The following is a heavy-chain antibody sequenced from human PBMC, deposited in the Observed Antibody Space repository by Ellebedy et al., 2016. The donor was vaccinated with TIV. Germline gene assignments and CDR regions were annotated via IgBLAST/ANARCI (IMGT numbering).Heavy chain of an antibody. J-gene: IGHJ3*02. CDR3: ARDVYGSGRWEHAFDI. D-gene: IGHD3-10*01. Sequence: SETLSLXXTVSGGSISSRSHYWGWIRQPPGKGLECIGIIYHSGSTYYNPSLKSRVTISVDTSKNQFSLKLTSVTAADTAVYYCARDVYGSGRWEHAFDIWGQGTMVTVSS. CDR1: GGSISSRSHY. CDR2: IYHSGST. V-gene: IGHV4-39*07.